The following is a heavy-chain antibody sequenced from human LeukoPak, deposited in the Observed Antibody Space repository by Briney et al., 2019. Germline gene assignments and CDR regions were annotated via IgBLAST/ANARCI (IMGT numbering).Heavy chain of an antibody. CDR1: GFTFNSYA. V-gene: IGHV3-23*01. CDR2: ISGSGGST. Sequence: GGSLRLSCAASGFTFNSYAMSWVRQAPGKGLEWVSSISGSGGSTYYADSVKGRFTISRDSSKDMLYLQMNILRAEDTAIYYCAKDGIDSGDPNGFDPWGQGTLVTVSS. J-gene: IGHJ5*02. D-gene: IGHD3-10*01. CDR3: AKDGIDSGDPNGFDP.